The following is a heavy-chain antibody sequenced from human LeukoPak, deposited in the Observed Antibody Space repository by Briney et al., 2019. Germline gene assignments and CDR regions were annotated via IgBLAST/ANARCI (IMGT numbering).Heavy chain of an antibody. J-gene: IGHJ5*02. CDR1: GGSVSSSSYY. Sequence: SETLSLTCTVSGGSVSSSSYYWGWIRQPPGKGLEWIGSISYSGSTYYNPSLKSRVTISGDTSKNQFSLKLSSLTAADTAVYYCARLGDWFDPWGQGTLVTVSS. CDR3: ARLGDWFDP. D-gene: IGHD1-26*01. V-gene: IGHV4-39*01. CDR2: ISYSGST.